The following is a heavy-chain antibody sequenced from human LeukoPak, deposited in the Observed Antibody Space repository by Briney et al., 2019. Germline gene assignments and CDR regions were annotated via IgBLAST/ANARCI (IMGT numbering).Heavy chain of an antibody. CDR2: ISNDGGGT. V-gene: IGHV3-23*01. CDR3: AKGSSGYFFDL. J-gene: IGHJ4*02. D-gene: IGHD3-22*01. Sequence: GGSLRLSCAASGFIFNNYGLVWVRQAPGKGLEWVSAISNDGGGTTYADFLKGRFSVSRDNSKNTLFLQMNSLRAEDTALYYCAKGSSGYFFDLWGQGTLVTVSS. CDR1: GFIFNNYG.